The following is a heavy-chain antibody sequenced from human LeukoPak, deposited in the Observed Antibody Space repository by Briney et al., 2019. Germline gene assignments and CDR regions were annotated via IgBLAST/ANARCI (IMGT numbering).Heavy chain of an antibody. V-gene: IGHV3-21*01. D-gene: IGHD5-12*01. CDR2: IRSSSSYI. J-gene: IGHJ3*02. CDR1: GFTFSSYS. CDR3: ARFRYSGYDDTDAFDI. Sequence: GGSLRLSCAASGFTFSSYSMNWVRQAPGKGLEWVSSIRSSSSYIYYADSVKGRFAISRDNAKNSLYLQMNSLRAEDTAVYYCARFRYSGYDDTDAFDIWGQGTMVTVSS.